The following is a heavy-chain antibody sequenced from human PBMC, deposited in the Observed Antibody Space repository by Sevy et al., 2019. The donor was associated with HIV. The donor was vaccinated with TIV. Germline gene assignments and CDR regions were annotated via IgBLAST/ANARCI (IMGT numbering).Heavy chain of an antibody. Sequence: GGSLRLSCAASGFTFSNAWMNWVRQAPGKGLEWVGRIKSKTDGGTTDYAAPVKGRFTISRDDPKNTLYLQMNSLKTEDTAVYYCTTDGYSSGWDTDYWGQGTLVTVSS. J-gene: IGHJ4*02. CDR3: TTDGYSSGWDTDY. D-gene: IGHD6-19*01. V-gene: IGHV3-15*07. CDR1: GFTFSNAW. CDR2: IKSKTDGGTT.